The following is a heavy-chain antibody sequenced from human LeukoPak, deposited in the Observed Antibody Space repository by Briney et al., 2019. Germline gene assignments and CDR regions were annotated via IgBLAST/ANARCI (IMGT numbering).Heavy chain of an antibody. CDR1: GGSISSSSYY. D-gene: IGHD5-18*01. CDR2: IYYSGST. CDR3: ARLGYSYGSL. Sequence: SETLSLTCTVSGGSISSSSYYWGWIRQPPGKGLEWIGSIYYSGSTYYNPPLKSRVTISVDTSKNQFSLKLSSVTAADTAVYYCARLGYSYGSLWGQGTLVTVSS. V-gene: IGHV4-39*01. J-gene: IGHJ4*02.